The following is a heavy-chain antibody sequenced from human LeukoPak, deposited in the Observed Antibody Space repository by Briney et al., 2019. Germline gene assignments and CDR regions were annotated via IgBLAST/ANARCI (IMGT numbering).Heavy chain of an antibody. CDR2: IIPIFGTA. J-gene: IGHJ3*02. CDR3: ARHLLPTMGAFDI. CDR1: GGTFSSYA. D-gene: IGHD5-12*01. V-gene: IGHV1-69*05. Sequence: SVKVSCTASGGTFSSYAISWVRQAPGQGLEWMGGIIPIFGTANYAQKFQGRVTMTRNTSISTAYMELSSLRSEDTAVYYCARHLLPTMGAFDIWGQGTMVTVSS.